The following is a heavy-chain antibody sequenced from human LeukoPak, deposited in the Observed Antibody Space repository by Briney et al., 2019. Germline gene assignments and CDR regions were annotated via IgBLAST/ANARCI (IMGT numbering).Heavy chain of an antibody. CDR3: AKDPTYYYDSSGFCEH. CDR2: ISGDGDNT. V-gene: IGHV3-43*02. CDR1: GFTFDDYA. J-gene: IGHJ1*01. Sequence: PGGSLRLSCAASGFTFDDYAMNWVRQAPGQGLEWVSLISGDGDNTYYADSVKGRFTISRDNSKNSLYLQMNSLRTEDTALYYCAKDPTYYYDSSGFCEHWGQGTLVTVSS. D-gene: IGHD3-22*01.